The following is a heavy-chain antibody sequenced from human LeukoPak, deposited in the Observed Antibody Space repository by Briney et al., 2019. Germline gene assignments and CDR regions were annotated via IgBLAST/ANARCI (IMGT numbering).Heavy chain of an antibody. V-gene: IGHV3-7*01. J-gene: IGHJ4*02. CDR3: AKDYGDYARIFDY. Sequence: GGSLRLSCAASGFTFSSYWMGWVRQAPGKGLEWVANIRQGGIEKYYVDSVKGRFTISRDNAENSMYLHMDSLRVEDTAAYYCAKDYGDYARIFDYWGQGTLVTVSS. D-gene: IGHD4-17*01. CDR1: GFTFSSYW. CDR2: IRQGGIEK.